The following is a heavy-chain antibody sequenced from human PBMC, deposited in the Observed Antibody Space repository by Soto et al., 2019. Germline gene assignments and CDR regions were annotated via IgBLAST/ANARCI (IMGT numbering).Heavy chain of an antibody. J-gene: IGHJ5*02. D-gene: IGHD2-2*01. CDR3: ARMTSSISPGP. V-gene: IGHV3-48*01. CDR1: GFAFSNYS. Sequence: GGSLRLSCVASGFAFSNYSMNWVRQAPGKGLEWVSYIRSSGSPTYYAGSVKGRFTISRDNAKKSLYLQMNSLGAEDTAVYYCARMTSSISPGPRGQGTPVTSPQ. CDR2: IRSSGSPT.